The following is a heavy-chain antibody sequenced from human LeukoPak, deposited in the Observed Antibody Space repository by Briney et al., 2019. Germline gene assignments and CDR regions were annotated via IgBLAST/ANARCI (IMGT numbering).Heavy chain of an antibody. J-gene: IGHJ5*02. CDR3: KKVPATAAIST. CDR1: GFTFSSYA. V-gene: IGHV3-23*01. CDR2: ISGSGGST. D-gene: IGHD2-2*01. Sequence: TGGSLRLSCAASGFTFSSYAMSWVRQAPGKGLEWVSAISGSGGSTYYADSVKGRFTISRDNSKNTLYLQMNSLRAEETAVYYWKKVPATAAISTWGQEPLVTVSS.